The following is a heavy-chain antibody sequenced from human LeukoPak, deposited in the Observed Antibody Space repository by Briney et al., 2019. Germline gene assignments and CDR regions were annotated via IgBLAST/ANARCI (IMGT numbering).Heavy chain of an antibody. Sequence: TLSLTCTVSGGSISSSDYYWSWIRQPPGKGLEWIWYIYDIGSTYYNPSLKSPVTISVHTSKNQSSLKLSSLPAAATPVYSCASHYGDYPFYYWGQGTLVTVSS. CDR2: IYDIGST. CDR1: GGSISSSDYY. V-gene: IGHV4-30-4*01. J-gene: IGHJ4*02. D-gene: IGHD4-17*01. CDR3: ASHYGDYPFYY.